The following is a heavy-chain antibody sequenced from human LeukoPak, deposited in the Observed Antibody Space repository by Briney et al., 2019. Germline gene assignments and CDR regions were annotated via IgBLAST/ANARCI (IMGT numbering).Heavy chain of an antibody. V-gene: IGHV4-59*01. J-gene: IGHJ6*03. Sequence: SETLSLTCTVSGGSISRYYWSWIRQPPGKGLEGIGYIYYSCSTSYNPSLKSRVTISGDTSKNQLSLKLSSVTAADKAVYYCESERYSYGSPNYYYSMDAWGKGTTVTLSS. CDR2: IYYSCST. D-gene: IGHD5-18*01. CDR1: GGSISRYY. CDR3: ESERYSYGSPNYYYSMDA.